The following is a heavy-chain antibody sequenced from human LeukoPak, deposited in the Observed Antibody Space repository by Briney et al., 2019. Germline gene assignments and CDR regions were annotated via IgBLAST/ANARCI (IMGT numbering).Heavy chain of an antibody. CDR3: AKHRATATRYFDY. V-gene: IGHV3-23*01. Sequence: GGSLRLSCAASGFTFSDHAMSWVRQAPAKGLEWVSSINGNGGGSYYIDSVKGRFTVSRDNSENALYLQMNNLRTEDTAVYFCAKHRATATRYFDYWGQGTLVTVSS. J-gene: IGHJ4*02. CDR2: INGNGGGS. D-gene: IGHD2-15*01. CDR1: GFTFSDHA.